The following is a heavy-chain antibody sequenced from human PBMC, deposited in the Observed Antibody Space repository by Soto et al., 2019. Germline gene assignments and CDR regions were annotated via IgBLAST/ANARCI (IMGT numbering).Heavy chain of an antibody. Sequence: GGSLRLSCAASGFTFSSYDMDWVRQAPGKGLEWVSYISSSSSTIYYADSVKGRFTISRDNAKNSLYLQMNSLRDEDTAVYYCARGADYDSSGIRLNWFDPWGQGTLVTVSS. V-gene: IGHV3-48*02. J-gene: IGHJ5*02. D-gene: IGHD3-22*01. CDR2: ISSSSSTI. CDR1: GFTFSSYD. CDR3: ARGADYDSSGIRLNWFDP.